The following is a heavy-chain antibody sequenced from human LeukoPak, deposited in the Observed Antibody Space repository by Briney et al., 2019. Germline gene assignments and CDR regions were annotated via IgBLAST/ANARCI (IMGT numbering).Heavy chain of an antibody. J-gene: IGHJ5*02. D-gene: IGHD6-13*01. CDR3: ARMGAAAGTDH. Sequence: PSETLSLTCTVSGDSVTSFYWTWIRQPPGKGLEWIGYVYYSGSTSYSPSLKSRVTISIDTSKNQFSLELRSVTAADTAVYYCARMGAAAGTDHWGQGTLVTVSS. CDR1: GDSVTSFY. V-gene: IGHV4-59*02. CDR2: VYYSGST.